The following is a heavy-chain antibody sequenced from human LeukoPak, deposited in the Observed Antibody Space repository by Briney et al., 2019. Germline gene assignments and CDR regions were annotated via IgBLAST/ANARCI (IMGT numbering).Heavy chain of an antibody. D-gene: IGHD3-9*01. CDR2: ISASGTA. J-gene: IGHJ4*02. V-gene: IGHV3-23*01. CDR1: GFTFTTYA. Sequence: PGGSLRLSCAASGFTFTTYAMTCVRQAPGKGLEWVSVISASGTAHYADSMKGRFTISRDNSKNTVYLQLNSLRPEDTAVYYCAKARVTTGYYMQVDYWGQGTLVTVSS. CDR3: AKARVTTGYYMQVDY.